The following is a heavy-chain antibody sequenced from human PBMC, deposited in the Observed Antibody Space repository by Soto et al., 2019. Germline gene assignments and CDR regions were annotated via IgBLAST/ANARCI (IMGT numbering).Heavy chain of an antibody. CDR3: ARGIYDSSGYYLFYYYGMDV. CDR2: IYCSGST. V-gene: IGHV4-31*03. D-gene: IGHD3-22*01. Sequence: QVQLQESGPGLVKPSQTLSLTCTVSGGSISSGGYYWSWIRQHPGKGLEWIGYIYCSGSTYYNPSLRSRVTISVDTSKNQFSLKLSSVTAADTAVYYCARGIYDSSGYYLFYYYGMDVWGQGTTVTVSS. CDR1: GGSISSGGYY. J-gene: IGHJ6*02.